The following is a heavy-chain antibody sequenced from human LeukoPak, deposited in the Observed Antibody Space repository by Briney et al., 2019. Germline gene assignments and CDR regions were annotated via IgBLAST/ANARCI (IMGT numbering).Heavy chain of an antibody. V-gene: IGHV3-15*01. J-gene: IGHJ4*02. CDR2: IKSKTDGGTT. D-gene: IGHD1-26*01. Sequence: GGSLRLSCAASGFTFSSYAMSWVRQAPGKGLEWVGRIKSKTDGGTTDYAAPVKGRFTISRDDSKNTLYLQMNSLKTEDTAVYYCTPQYSGSYDYWGQGTLVTVSS. CDR3: TPQYSGSYDY. CDR1: GFTFSSYA.